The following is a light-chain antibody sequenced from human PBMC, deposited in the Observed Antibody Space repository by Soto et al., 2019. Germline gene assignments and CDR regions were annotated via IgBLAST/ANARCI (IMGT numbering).Light chain of an antibody. V-gene: IGKV3-15*01. Sequence: EIVMTQSPDTLSVSPGERATLSCRASQNVGRNVAWYQQRPGQAPRLLFYGASTRATGVPARFSGSGSGTEFTLTISSLQSEDFAVYYCQQYNKWLYTFGQGTKLEIK. CDR1: QNVGRN. J-gene: IGKJ2*01. CDR2: GAS. CDR3: QQYNKWLYT.